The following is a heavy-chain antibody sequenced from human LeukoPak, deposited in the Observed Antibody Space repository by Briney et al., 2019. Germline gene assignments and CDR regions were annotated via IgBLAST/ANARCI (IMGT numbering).Heavy chain of an antibody. CDR2: MNPNSGNT. V-gene: IGHV1-8*01. J-gene: IGHJ4*02. CDR3: ARGTPPSVGDGYNIDY. CDR1: GYTFTSCD. Sequence: ASVKVSCKASGYTFTSCDINWVRQAPGQGLEWMGWMNPNSGNTGYVQKFQGRVTMTKYTSISTAYMELSSLRSEDTAVYYCARGTPPSVGDGYNIDYWGQGTLVTVSS. D-gene: IGHD5-24*01.